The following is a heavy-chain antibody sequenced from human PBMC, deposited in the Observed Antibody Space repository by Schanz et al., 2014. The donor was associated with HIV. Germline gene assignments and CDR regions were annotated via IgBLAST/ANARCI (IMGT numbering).Heavy chain of an antibody. CDR3: ASGRRSGIGWRMDV. CDR1: GGTFINYA. V-gene: IGHV1-69*01. CDR2: LPPLFGTS. J-gene: IGHJ6*02. D-gene: IGHD6-19*01. Sequence: QVQLVQSGAEVKKPGSSVKVFCRASGGTFINYAFSWVRQAPGQGLEWMGGLPPLFGTSNYAQKFQGRVSMTADQSTSTAYMEVSSLRSDDTAVYYCASGRRSGIGWRMDVWGQGTTVSVSS.